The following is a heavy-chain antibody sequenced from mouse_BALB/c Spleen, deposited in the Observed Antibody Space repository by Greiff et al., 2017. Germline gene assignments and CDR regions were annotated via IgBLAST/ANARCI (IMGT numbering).Heavy chain of an antibody. CDR3: ASRYYDYDGAMDY. CDR1: GYSITSGYY. CDR2: ISYDGSN. V-gene: IGHV3-6*02. Sequence: EVQRVESGPGLVKPSQSLSLTCSVTGYSITSGYYWNWIRQFPGNKLEWMGYISYDGSNNYNPSLKNRISITRDTSKNQFFLKLNSVTTEDTATYYCASRYYDYDGAMDYWGQGTSVTVSS. D-gene: IGHD2-4*01. J-gene: IGHJ4*01.